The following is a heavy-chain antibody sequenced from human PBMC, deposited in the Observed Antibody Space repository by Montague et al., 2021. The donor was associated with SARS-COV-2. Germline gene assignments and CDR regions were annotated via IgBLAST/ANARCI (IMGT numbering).Heavy chain of an antibody. V-gene: IGHV4-39*01. Sequence: SETLSLTCTVSGGSISSSSYYWGWIRQPPGKGLEWIGSIYYSGSTYYNPSLKSRVTISVDTSKNQFSLKLSSVTAADTAVYYCGRHNRWRIAAAGRDFDYGGQGTLVTVSS. D-gene: IGHD6-13*01. CDR1: GGSISSSSYY. J-gene: IGHJ4*02. CDR2: IYYSGST. CDR3: GRHNRWRIAAAGRDFDY.